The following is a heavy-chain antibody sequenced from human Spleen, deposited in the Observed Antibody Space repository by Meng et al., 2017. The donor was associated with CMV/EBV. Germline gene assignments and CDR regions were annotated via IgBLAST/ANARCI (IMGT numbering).Heavy chain of an antibody. CDR2: ISAYNGKT. D-gene: IGHD3-10*01. J-gene: IGHJ4*02. V-gene: IGHV1-18*01. Sequence: KVSCKASGYTFSNDGFSWVRQAPGKGLEWMGWISAYNGKTDYGQKFQNRVTMTTDRSTSTAYMELRSLRSDDTAIYYCARDRGYFEYWGQGTLVTVSS. CDR1: GYTFSNDG. CDR3: ARDRGYFEY.